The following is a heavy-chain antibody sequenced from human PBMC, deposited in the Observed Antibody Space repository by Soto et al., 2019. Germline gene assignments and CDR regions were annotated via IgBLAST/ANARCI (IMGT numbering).Heavy chain of an antibody. V-gene: IGHV3-74*01. CDR1: GFTFSNYW. J-gene: IGHJ4*02. CDR3: ARGRGDYFDC. Sequence: EVQLVESGGGLVQPGGSLRLSCAASGFTFSNYWMHWVRQAPGKGPVWVSRINSDGSSTSYADSVKGRFTISRDNAKDTLSLQVNSLMAEDTAVYCCARGRGDYFDCWGKGTLVTVSS. CDR2: INSDGSST. D-gene: IGHD4-17*01.